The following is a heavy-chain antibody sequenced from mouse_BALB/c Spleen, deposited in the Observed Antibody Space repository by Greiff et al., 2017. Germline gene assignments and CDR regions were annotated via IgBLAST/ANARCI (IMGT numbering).Heavy chain of an antibody. D-gene: IGHD2-14*01. CDR3: ARGDRYYAMDY. J-gene: IGHJ4*01. CDR1: GYTFTSYN. V-gene: IGHV1-12*01. Sequence: LHQSGAELVKPGASVKMSCKASGYTFTSYNMHWVKQTPGQGLEWIGAIYPGNGDTSYNQKFKGKATLTADKSSSTAYMQLSSLTSEDSAVYYCARGDRYYAMDYWGQGTSVTVSS. CDR2: IYPGNGDT.